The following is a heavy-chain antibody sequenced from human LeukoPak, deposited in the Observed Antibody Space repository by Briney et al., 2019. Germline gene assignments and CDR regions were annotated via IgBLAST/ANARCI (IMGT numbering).Heavy chain of an antibody. CDR2: IRSNGDTT. Sequence: PGGSLRLSCAASGFTFSGYAMSWVRQVPGKGLEWVSVIRSNGDTTSYADSVKGRFTISRDNSKNTLYLQMNNLRAEDTALYFCANIRSGWHDFDHWGQGNLVTVSS. D-gene: IGHD6-19*01. J-gene: IGHJ4*02. CDR1: GFTFSGYA. V-gene: IGHV3-23*01. CDR3: ANIRSGWHDFDH.